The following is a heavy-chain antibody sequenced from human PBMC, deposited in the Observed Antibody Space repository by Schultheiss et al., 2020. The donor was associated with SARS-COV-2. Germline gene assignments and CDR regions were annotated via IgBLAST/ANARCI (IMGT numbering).Heavy chain of an antibody. CDR1: GFTFSSYS. Sequence: GESLKISCAASGFTFSSYSMNWVRQAPGKGLEWVSSISSSSSYIYYADSVKGRFTISRDNAKNSLYLQMNSLRAEDTAVYYCAKGQYQLLFRRTIDYWGQGTLVTVSS. V-gene: IGHV3-21*04. D-gene: IGHD2-2*01. CDR2: ISSSSSYI. CDR3: AKGQYQLLFRRTIDY. J-gene: IGHJ4*02.